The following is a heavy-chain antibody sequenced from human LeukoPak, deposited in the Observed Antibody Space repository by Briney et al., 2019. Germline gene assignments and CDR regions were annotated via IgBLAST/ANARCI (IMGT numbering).Heavy chain of an antibody. D-gene: IGHD3-22*01. CDR2: ISYDGSNK. Sequence: GGSLRLSCAASGFTFSSYAMHWVRQAPGKGLEWVAVISYDGSNKYYADSVKGRFTISRDNSKNTLYLQMNSLRAEDTAVYYCARPTYYYDSSGYYLGGFDYWGQGTLVTVSS. CDR3: ARPTYYYDSSGYYLGGFDY. CDR1: GFTFSSYA. V-gene: IGHV3-30-3*01. J-gene: IGHJ4*02.